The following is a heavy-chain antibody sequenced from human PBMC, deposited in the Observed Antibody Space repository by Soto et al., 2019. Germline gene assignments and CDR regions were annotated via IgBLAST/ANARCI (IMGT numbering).Heavy chain of an antibody. CDR2: IIANGGT. CDR1: GFTFNHYA. J-gene: IGHJ4*02. CDR3: AKDYTVAADPSSVILVDY. D-gene: IGHD2-15*01. Sequence: GSLRLSCAASGFTFNHYAMSWGRQAPGKGLEWVSIIIANGGTFYADSVKGGFTSSRDNSKNTVYLQMSSLRVEDTDIYYCAKDYTVAADPSSVILVDYWGQGALVTVSS. V-gene: IGHV3-23*01.